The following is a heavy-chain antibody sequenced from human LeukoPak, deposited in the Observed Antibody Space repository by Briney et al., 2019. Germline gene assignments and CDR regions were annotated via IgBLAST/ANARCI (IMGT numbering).Heavy chain of an antibody. CDR2: IYTSGYT. CDR3: AGISVTGGDYFDP. V-gene: IGHV4-4*07. J-gene: IGHJ5*02. CDR1: GDSISSYY. D-gene: IGHD6-19*01. Sequence: SETLSLTCIVSGDSISSYYWSWIRQTAGKGLEWIGRIYTSGYTNYNHSLKSRVTMSIDTSKNQFSLKLTSVTAADTAVYYCAGISVTGGDYFDPWGQGTLSPSPQ.